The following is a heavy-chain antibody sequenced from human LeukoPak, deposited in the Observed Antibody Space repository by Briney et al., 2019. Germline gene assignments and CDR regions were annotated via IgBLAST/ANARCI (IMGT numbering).Heavy chain of an antibody. CDR2: ISSSSSYI. CDR3: ARVVAAAGTDFRY. V-gene: IGHV3-21*01. Sequence: GGSLRLSCAASGFTFSSYEMNWVRQAPGKGLEWVSSISSSSSYIYYADSVKGRFTISRDNAKNSLYLQMNSLRAEDTAVYYCARVVAAAGTDFRYWGQGTLVTVSS. D-gene: IGHD6-13*01. CDR1: GFTFSSYE. J-gene: IGHJ4*02.